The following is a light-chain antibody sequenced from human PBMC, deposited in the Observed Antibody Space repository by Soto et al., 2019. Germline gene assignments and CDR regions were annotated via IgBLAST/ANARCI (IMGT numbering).Light chain of an antibody. Sequence: AIQLTQSPSSLSASVGDRVTITCRASQGISSAFAWYQQKPGKAPKLLIYGASTLESGVPSRFRGSGSGTDYTLTINNLQPEDVAAYYGQQFYSYPLTYGGGTQVEIK. V-gene: IGKV1-13*02. CDR3: QQFYSYPLT. CDR2: GAS. J-gene: IGKJ4*01. CDR1: QGISSA.